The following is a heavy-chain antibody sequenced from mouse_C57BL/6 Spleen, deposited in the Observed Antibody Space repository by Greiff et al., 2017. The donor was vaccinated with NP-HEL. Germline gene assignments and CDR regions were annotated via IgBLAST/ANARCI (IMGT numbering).Heavy chain of an antibody. CDR2: INPGSGGT. CDR3: ARSSYYSNPAWFAY. Sequence: QVQLKESGAELVRPGTSVKVSCKASGYAFTNYLIEWVKQRPGQGLEWIGVINPGSGGTNYNEKFKGKATLTADKSSSTAYMQLSSLTSEDSAVYFCARSSYYSNPAWFAYWGQGTLVTVSA. CDR1: GYAFTNYL. V-gene: IGHV1-54*01. D-gene: IGHD2-5*01. J-gene: IGHJ3*01.